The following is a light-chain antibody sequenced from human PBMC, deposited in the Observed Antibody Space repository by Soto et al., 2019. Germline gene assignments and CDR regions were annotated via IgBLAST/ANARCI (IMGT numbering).Light chain of an antibody. CDR1: PSVLYSSNNKNY. V-gene: IGKV4-1*01. CDR3: QQYYSTPFT. CDR2: WAS. Sequence: DIVMTQSPDSLAVSLGERATINCKSSPSVLYSSNNKNYLAWYQQKPGQPPKLLIYWASTRESGVPDRFSGCGSWTDFTLTISSLQAEDVAVYYCQQYYSTPFTFGPGTKVDIK. J-gene: IGKJ3*01.